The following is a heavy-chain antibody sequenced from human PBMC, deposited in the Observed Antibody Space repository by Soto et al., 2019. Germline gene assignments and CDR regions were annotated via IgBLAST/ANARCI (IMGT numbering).Heavy chain of an antibody. J-gene: IGHJ6*02. CDR1: GFTFRTYD. CDR2: IDTAGHT. V-gene: IGHV3-13*01. Sequence: GGSLRLSCVASGFTFRTYDMHWVRQPTGEGLEWISTIDTAGHTYYLGSVKGRFTVSRENAENSLYLQMNSLGAGDTAVYYCARERYYGLGSYSYYYGMDAWGQGTPVTVSS. CDR3: ARERYYGLGSYSYYYGMDA. D-gene: IGHD3-10*01.